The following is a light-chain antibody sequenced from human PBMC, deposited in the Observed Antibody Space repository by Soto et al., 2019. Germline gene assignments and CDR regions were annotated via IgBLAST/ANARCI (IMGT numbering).Light chain of an antibody. CDR3: QQYNSYSET. CDR2: DTS. CDR1: QSISSW. V-gene: IGKV1-5*01. Sequence: DIQMTQSPSTLSASVGDRVTITCRASQSISSWLAWYQQKPGKAPKLLIYDTSSLESGVPSRFSGSGSGTGFTLTISGLQPDDFATYYCQQYNSYSETFGQGTKV. J-gene: IGKJ1*01.